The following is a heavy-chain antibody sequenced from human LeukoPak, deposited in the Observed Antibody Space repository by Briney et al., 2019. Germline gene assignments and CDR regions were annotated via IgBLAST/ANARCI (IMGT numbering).Heavy chain of an antibody. V-gene: IGHV4-39*07. CDR1: GGSISSSGYY. J-gene: IGHJ5*02. D-gene: IGHD3-10*01. CDR2: IYYSGST. Sequence: SETLSLTRTVSGGSISSSGYYWGWIRQPPGKGLEWIGSIYYSGSTYYNPSLKSRVTISVDTSKNQFSLKLSSVTAADTAVYYCARDRRFGELLNWFDPWGQGTLVTVSS. CDR3: ARDRRFGELLNWFDP.